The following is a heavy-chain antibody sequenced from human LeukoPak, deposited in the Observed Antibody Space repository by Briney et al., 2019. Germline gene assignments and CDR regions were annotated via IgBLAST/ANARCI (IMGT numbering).Heavy chain of an antibody. Sequence: PSETLSLTCTVSGGSISSYYWSWLRQPAGKGLEWIGRIYTSGSTNYNPSLKSRVTMSVDTSKNQFSLRLSSVTAADTAVYYCATYCSSTNCLNDYWGQGTLVTVSS. V-gene: IGHV4-4*07. CDR3: ATYCSSTNCLNDY. J-gene: IGHJ4*02. D-gene: IGHD2-2*01. CDR2: IYTSGST. CDR1: GGSISSYY.